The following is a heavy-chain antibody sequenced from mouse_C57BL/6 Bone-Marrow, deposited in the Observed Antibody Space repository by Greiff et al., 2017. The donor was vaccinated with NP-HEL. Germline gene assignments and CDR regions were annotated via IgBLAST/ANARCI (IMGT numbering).Heavy chain of an antibody. Sequence: QVHVKQPGAELVMPGASVKLSCKASGYTFTSYWMHWVKQRPGQGLEWIGEIDPSDSYTNYNQKFKGKSTLTVDKSSSTAYMQLSSLTSEDSAVYYCARVSSGYSWFAYWGQGTLVTVSA. CDR1: GYTFTSYW. CDR3: ARVSSGYSWFAY. V-gene: IGHV1-69*01. CDR2: IDPSDSYT. D-gene: IGHD3-2*02. J-gene: IGHJ3*01.